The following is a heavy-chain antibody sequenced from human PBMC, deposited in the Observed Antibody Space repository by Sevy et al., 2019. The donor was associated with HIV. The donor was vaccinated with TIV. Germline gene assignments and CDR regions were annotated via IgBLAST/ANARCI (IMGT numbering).Heavy chain of an antibody. V-gene: IGHV3-23*01. CDR3: ARDGRGSSALDI. D-gene: IGHD2-2*01. CDR2: ISGKGENT. J-gene: IGHJ3*02. Sequence: GSLRLSCAASEFTFSSHAVSWVRQAPGKGLEWVSAISGKGENTHYADSVRGRFTISRDNFKNTLYLHMSTLRAEDTALYYCARDGRGSSALDIWGQGTMVTVSS. CDR1: EFTFSSHA.